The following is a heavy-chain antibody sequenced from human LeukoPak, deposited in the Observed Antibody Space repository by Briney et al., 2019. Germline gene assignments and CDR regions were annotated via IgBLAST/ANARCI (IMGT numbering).Heavy chain of an antibody. D-gene: IGHD2-15*01. CDR1: GFTFSSYA. J-gene: IGHJ4*02. CDR2: ISGSGGST. CDR3: AKDRSRHPIVVVVAASYFDY. V-gene: IGHV3-23*01. Sequence: GGSLRLSCAASGFTFSSYAMSWVRQAPGKGLEWVSAISGSGGSTYYADSVKGRFTISRDNSKNTLYLQMNSLRAEDTAVYYCAKDRSRHPIVVVVAASYFDYWGQGTLVTVSS.